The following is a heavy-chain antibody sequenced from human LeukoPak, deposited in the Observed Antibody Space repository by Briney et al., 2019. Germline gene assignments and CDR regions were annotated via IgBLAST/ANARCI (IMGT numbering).Heavy chain of an antibody. V-gene: IGHV4-34*01. CDR1: GWTFSGYY. CDR3: ARGLRYPSRMDV. D-gene: IGHD3-9*01. J-gene: IGHJ6*04. CDR2: LNHSGRN. Sequence: PSETLSLNCAVYGWTFSGYYWSWLRQPPGQGLEWIGELNHSGRNNYNPSLKSRVTISVDTSKNQFSLKLSSVTAADTAVYYCARGLRYPSRMDVWGKGATVTVSS.